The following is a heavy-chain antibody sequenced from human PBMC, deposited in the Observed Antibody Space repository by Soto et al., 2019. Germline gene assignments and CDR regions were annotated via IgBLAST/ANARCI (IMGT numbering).Heavy chain of an antibody. CDR1: GGTFSSYA. CDR2: TIPIFGTA. Sequence: QVQLVQSGAEVKKPGSSVKVSCKASGGTFSSYAISWVRQAPGQGLEWMGGTIPIFGTANYAQKFQGRVTINADESTSTAYMELSSLRSEDTAVYYCARPRYGGTRYYFDYWGQGTLVTVSS. D-gene: IGHD4-17*01. J-gene: IGHJ4*02. V-gene: IGHV1-69*12. CDR3: ARPRYGGTRYYFDY.